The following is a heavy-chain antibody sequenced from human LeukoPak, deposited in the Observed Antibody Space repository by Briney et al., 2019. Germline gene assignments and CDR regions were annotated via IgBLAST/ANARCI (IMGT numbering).Heavy chain of an antibody. CDR2: IIPIFGTA. CDR3: ASEGYCSGGSCSELSY. V-gene: IGHV1-69*13. J-gene: IGHJ4*02. D-gene: IGHD2-15*01. Sequence: GASVKVSCKASGYTFTSYGISWVRQAPGQGLEWMGGIIPIFGTANYAQKFQGRVTITADESTSTAYMELSSLRSEDTAVYYCASEGYCSGGSCSELSYWGQGTLVTVSS. CDR1: GYTFTSYG.